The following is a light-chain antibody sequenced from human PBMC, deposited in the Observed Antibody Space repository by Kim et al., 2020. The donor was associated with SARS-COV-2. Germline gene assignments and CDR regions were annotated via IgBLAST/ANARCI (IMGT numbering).Light chain of an antibody. V-gene: IGLV3-19*01. Sequence: ALGQTVWIKCQGDSLRSYYASWYQQKPGQAPVLVIYGKNNRPSGIPDRFSGSSSGNTASLTITGAQAEDEAEYYCNSRDSSGNHVLFGGGTNLTVL. CDR2: GKN. CDR1: SLRSYY. J-gene: IGLJ2*01. CDR3: NSRDSSGNHVL.